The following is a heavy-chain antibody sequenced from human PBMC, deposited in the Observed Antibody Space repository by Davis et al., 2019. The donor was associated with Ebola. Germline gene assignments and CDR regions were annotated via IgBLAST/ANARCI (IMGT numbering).Heavy chain of an antibody. CDR2: ISGSGGST. CDR1: GFTFSSYA. D-gene: IGHD3-3*01. CDR3: ARVGYGFLEWYPLDY. V-gene: IGHV3-23*01. J-gene: IGHJ4*02. Sequence: PGGSLRLSCAASGFTFSSYAMSWVRQAPGKGLEWVSAISGSGGSTYYADSVKGRFTISRDNSKNTLYLQMNSLRAEDTAVYYCARVGYGFLEWYPLDYWGQGTLVTVSS.